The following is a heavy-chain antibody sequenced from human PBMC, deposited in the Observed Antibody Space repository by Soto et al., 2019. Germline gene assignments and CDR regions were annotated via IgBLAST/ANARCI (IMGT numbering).Heavy chain of an antibody. CDR1: GGSINSDDYY. Sequence: QVQLQESGPGLVKPSQTLSLTCTVSGGSINSDDYYWSWIRQPPGKGLEWIGCIFNSGSTYYNPSLKSRLTISLDTSTNQFSLKLSSVTAADTAVYYCAGGRGGGNWFDPWGEGTLVIVSS. D-gene: IGHD3-16*01. CDR3: AGGRGGGNWFDP. J-gene: IGHJ5*02. CDR2: IFNSGST. V-gene: IGHV4-30-4*01.